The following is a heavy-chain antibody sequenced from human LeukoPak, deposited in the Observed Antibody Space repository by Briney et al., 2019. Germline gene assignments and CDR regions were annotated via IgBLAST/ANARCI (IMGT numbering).Heavy chain of an antibody. V-gene: IGHV3-9*01. CDR3: AKGAGPRGYYDSSGYYFFDY. CDR2: VSWNSGKI. J-gene: IGHJ4*02. D-gene: IGHD3-22*01. Sequence: GGSLRLSCAASGFTFDDFAMHWVRQAPGKGLEWVSGVSWNSGKIDYADSVKGRVTISRDNAKNSLYLQMKSLRAEDTALYYCAKGAGPRGYYDSSGYYFFDYWGQGTLVTVSS. CDR1: GFTFDDFA.